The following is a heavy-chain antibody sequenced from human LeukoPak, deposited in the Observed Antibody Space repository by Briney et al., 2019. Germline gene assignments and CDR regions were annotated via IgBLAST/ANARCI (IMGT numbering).Heavy chain of an antibody. CDR2: IYTSGST. D-gene: IGHD3-22*01. CDR1: GGSISSGSYY. V-gene: IGHV4-61*02. CDR3: ARGYGYYYDSSGYYRY. J-gene: IGHJ4*02. Sequence: SQTLSLTCTVSGGSISSGSYYWSWIRQPAGKGLEWIGRIYTSGSTNYNPSLKCRVTISVDTSKNQFSLKLSSVPAADTAVYYCARGYGYYYDSSGYYRYWGQGTLVTVSS.